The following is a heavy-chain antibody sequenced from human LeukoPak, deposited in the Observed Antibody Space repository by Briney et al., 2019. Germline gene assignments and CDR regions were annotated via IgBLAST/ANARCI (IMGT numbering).Heavy chain of an antibody. Sequence: GGSLRLSCAASGFTFSSYWMSWVRQAPGKGLEWVANIKQDGSEKYYVDSVKGRFTISRDNAKNSLYLQMNSLRAEDTAVYYCARVLRDIIVVVTTTGNFYFDYWGQGTLVTVSS. D-gene: IGHD2-15*01. CDR2: IKQDGSEK. J-gene: IGHJ4*02. V-gene: IGHV3-7*03. CDR3: ARVLRDIIVVVTTTGNFYFDY. CDR1: GFTFSSYW.